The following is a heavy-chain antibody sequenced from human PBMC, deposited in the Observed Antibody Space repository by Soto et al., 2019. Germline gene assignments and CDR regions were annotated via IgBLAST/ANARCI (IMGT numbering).Heavy chain of an antibody. CDR1: GGSLTSYY. CDR2: VYDTGIA. CDR3: ARRIVSTETFDY. D-gene: IGHD5-12*01. V-gene: IGHV4-59*08. J-gene: IGHJ4*02. Sequence: QVQLQESGPGLVKPSETLSLTCTVSGGSLTSYYWSWIRQPPGKALEWIGFVYDTGIARYNPSLKSRVTISVDTSKYQFSLKLTSVPAADTAIYYCARRIVSTETFDYWGQGTLGTVSS.